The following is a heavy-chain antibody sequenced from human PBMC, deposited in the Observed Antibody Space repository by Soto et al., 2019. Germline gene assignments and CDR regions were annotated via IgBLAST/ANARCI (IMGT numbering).Heavy chain of an antibody. CDR1: GGTFSSYA. D-gene: IGHD1-26*01. J-gene: IGHJ6*02. Sequence: QVQLVXSGAEVKKPGSSVKVSCKASGGTFSSYAISWVRQAPGQGLEWMGGIIPIFGTADYAQKFQGRVTLTADESTSTAYMELSSLRSEDTAVYYCASHSGSSPEGRYYYGMDVWGQGTTVTVSS. V-gene: IGHV1-69*12. CDR2: IIPIFGTA. CDR3: ASHSGSSPEGRYYYGMDV.